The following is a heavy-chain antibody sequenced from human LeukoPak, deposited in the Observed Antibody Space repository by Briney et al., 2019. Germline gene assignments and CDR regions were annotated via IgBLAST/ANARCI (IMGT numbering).Heavy chain of an antibody. D-gene: IGHD5-12*01. V-gene: IGHV3-33*08. CDR1: GFTFSSYS. Sequence: GGSLRLSCAASGFTFSSYSMNWVRQAPGKGLEWVAVIWYDGSNKYYADSVKGRFTISRDNSKNTLYLQMNSLRAEDTAVYYCARVRPAGYDLDWGQGTLVTVSS. CDR3: ARVRPAGYDLD. J-gene: IGHJ4*02. CDR2: IWYDGSNK.